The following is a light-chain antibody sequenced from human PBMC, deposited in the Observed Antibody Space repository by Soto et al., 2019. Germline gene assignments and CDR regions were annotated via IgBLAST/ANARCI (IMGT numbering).Light chain of an antibody. V-gene: IGLV3-21*02. CDR1: NIGSKG. Sequence: SYELTQPPSVSVAPGQTARITCEGNNIGSKGVHWYQQKPGQAPVLVVYGDSDRPSGTPERFSGSDSGNTATLTIGGVEPGDEADYYCQAWDSSTVVFGGGTKLTVL. J-gene: IGLJ2*01. CDR2: GDS. CDR3: QAWDSSTVV.